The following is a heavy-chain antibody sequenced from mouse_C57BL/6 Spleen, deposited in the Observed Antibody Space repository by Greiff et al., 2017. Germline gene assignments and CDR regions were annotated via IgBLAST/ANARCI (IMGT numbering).Heavy chain of an antibody. V-gene: IGHV1-26*01. D-gene: IGHD3-2*02. J-gene: IGHJ2*01. CDR3: ARDSSGYYFDY. CDR2: INPNNGGT. CDR1: GYTFTDYY. Sequence: VQLQQSGPELVKPGASVKISCKASGYTFTDYYMNWVKQSHGKSLEWIGDINPNNGGTSYNQKFKGKATLTVDKSSSTAYMELRSLTSEDSAVYYCARDSSGYYFDYWGQGTTRTVSS.